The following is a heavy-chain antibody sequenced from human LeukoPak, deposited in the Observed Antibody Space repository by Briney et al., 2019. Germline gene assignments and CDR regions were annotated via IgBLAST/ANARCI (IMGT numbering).Heavy chain of an antibody. CDR1: GGTFSSYA. V-gene: IGHV1-69*13. J-gene: IGHJ4*02. CDR2: IIPIFGTA. CDR3: ARRGAFGYSSGREDY. Sequence: ASVKVSCKASGGTFSSYAISWVRRAPGQGLEWMGGIIPIFGTANYAQKFQGRVTITADESTSTAYMELSSLRSEDTAVYYCARRGAFGYSSGREDYWGQGTLVTVSS. D-gene: IGHD6-19*01.